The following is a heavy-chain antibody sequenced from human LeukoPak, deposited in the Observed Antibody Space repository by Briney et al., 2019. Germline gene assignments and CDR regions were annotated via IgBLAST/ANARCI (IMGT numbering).Heavy chain of an antibody. CDR2: INGRCDDT. CDR1: SGFT. D-gene: IGHD6-19*01. CDR3: AKGHRSSSSFFDF. J-gene: IGHJ4*02. V-gene: IGHV3-23*01. Sequence: GGSLRLSCAAFSGFTISWVRQGPGGGLEWVSAINGRCDDTYYPDSVKGRFTISRDNSNNPLYLQMNSLRAEDTAVYYCAKGHRSSSSFFDFWGQGILVTVSS.